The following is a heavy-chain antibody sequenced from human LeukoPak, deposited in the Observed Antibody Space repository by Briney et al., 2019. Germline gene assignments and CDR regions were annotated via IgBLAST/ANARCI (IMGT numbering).Heavy chain of an antibody. Sequence: GASVKVSCKASGYTFTGYYMHWVRQAPGQGLEWMGWINPNSGGINYAQKFQGRVTMTRDTSISTAYMELSRLRSDDTAVYYCARPENYGRNWFDPWGQGTLVTVSS. CDR2: INPNSGGI. CDR1: GYTFTGYY. V-gene: IGHV1-2*02. J-gene: IGHJ5*02. D-gene: IGHD3-16*01. CDR3: ARPENYGRNWFDP.